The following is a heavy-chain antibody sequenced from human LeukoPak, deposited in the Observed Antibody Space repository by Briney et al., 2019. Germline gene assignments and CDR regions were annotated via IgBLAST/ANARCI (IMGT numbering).Heavy chain of an antibody. CDR3: ARDQSLYYHDSSGYYPFDY. V-gene: IGHV3-48*01. J-gene: IGHJ4*02. Sequence: PGGSLRLSCAASGFTFSSYSMNWVRQAPGKGLEWVSYISSSSSTIYYADSVKGRFTISRDNAKNSLYLQMNSLRAEDTAVYYCARDQSLYYHDSSGYYPFDYWGQGTLVTVSS. CDR1: GFTFSSYS. D-gene: IGHD3-22*01. CDR2: ISSSSSTI.